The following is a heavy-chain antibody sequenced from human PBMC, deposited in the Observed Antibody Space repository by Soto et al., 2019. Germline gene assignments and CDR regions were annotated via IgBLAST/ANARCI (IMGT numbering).Heavy chain of an antibody. CDR1: GYTFTSYG. CDR3: SRDIAEMIVVVTSASGALDI. J-gene: IGHJ3*02. CDR2: ISAYNGNT. D-gene: IGHD3-22*01. V-gene: IGHV1-18*03. Sequence: QVQLVQSGAEVKKPGASVKVSCKASGYTFTSYGISWVRQAPGQGLEWMGWISAYNGNTNYAQKLQGRVTMTTDTSTSTAYMELRSLRSDDMAVYYGSRDIAEMIVVVTSASGALDIWGQVTMFTVSS.